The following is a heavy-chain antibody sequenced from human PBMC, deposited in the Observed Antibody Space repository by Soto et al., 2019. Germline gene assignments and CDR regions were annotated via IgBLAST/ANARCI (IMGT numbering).Heavy chain of an antibody. CDR2: MSHSGGT. Sequence: QVQLQQWGAGLLKPSETLSLTCAVYGGFVTSGSYYWSWIRQPPGKGLEWIGEMSHSGGTHFNPSLKGRVTISVDTSKNQFTLQMSFVTAADTALYYCARVERGTATTVVDAFDIWGPGTMVTVSS. CDR3: ARVERGTATTVVDAFDI. CDR1: GGFVTSGSYY. J-gene: IGHJ3*02. D-gene: IGHD1-1*01. V-gene: IGHV4-34*01.